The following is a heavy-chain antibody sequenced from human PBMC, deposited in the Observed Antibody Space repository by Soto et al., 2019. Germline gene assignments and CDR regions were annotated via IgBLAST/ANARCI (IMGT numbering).Heavy chain of an antibody. CDR1: GFTFSNAW. J-gene: IGHJ3*02. Sequence: GGSLRLSCAASGFTFSNAWMNWVRQAPGKGLEWVGRIKSKTDGGTTDYAAPVKGRFTISRDDSKNTLYLQMNSLKTEDTAVYYCTTVTQHYYDSSGRRTFDIWGQGTMVTVSS. CDR3: TTVTQHYYDSSGRRTFDI. CDR2: IKSKTDGGTT. D-gene: IGHD3-22*01. V-gene: IGHV3-15*07.